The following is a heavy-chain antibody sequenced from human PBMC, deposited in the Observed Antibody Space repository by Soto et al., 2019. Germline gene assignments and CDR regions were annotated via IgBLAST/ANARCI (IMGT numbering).Heavy chain of an antibody. V-gene: IGHV4-59*08. CDR2: IYYSGST. Sequence: SETLSLTCTVSGGSISSYYWSWIRQPPGKGLEWIGYIYYSGSTNYNPSLKSRVTISVDTSKNQFSLKLSSVTAADTAVYYCASRYYYDSGSTYNGMDVWGQGTTVTVSS. D-gene: IGHD3-10*01. CDR3: ASRYYYDSGSTYNGMDV. J-gene: IGHJ6*02. CDR1: GGSISSYY.